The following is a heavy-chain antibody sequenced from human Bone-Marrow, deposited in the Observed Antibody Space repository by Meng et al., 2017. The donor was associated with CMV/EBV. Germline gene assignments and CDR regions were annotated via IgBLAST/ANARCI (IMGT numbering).Heavy chain of an antibody. CDR1: GFTFSSYS. CDR3: ARVSLIAARPHYYYYYGMDV. D-gene: IGHD6-6*01. V-gene: IGHV3-21*01. CDR2: ISTSSSYI. J-gene: IGHJ6*02. Sequence: GGSLRLSCAASGFTFSSYSMNWVRQTPGKGLEWVSSISTSSSYIYYADSVKGRFTISRDNAKNSLYLQMNSLRAEDTAVYYCARVSLIAARPHYYYYYGMDVWGQGTTVTVSS.